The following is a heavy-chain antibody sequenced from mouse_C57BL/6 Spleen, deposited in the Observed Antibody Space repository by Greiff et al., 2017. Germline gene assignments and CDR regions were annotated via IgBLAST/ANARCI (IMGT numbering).Heavy chain of an antibody. V-gene: IGHV1-80*01. D-gene: IGHD1-1*02. CDR1: GYAFRSYW. Sequence: VMLVESGAALVKPGASVKISCKASGYAFRSYWLNWVKQRPGKGLEWIGQIYPGDVDTNYNGKFKGKATLTADTSSSTAYMQLSSLTSEDSAVYFCAGGTRYFDVWGTGTTVTVSS. CDR3: AGGTRYFDV. CDR2: IYPGDVDT. J-gene: IGHJ1*03.